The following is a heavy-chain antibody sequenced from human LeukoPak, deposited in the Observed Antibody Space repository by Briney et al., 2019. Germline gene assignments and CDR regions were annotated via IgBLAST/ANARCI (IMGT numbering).Heavy chain of an antibody. CDR2: INHSGST. D-gene: IGHD3-3*01. V-gene: IGHV4-34*01. CDR3: ARQEYDFWSGYPGYWFDP. CDR1: SGSFSGYY. J-gene: IGHJ5*02. Sequence: SETLSLTCTVYSGSFSGYYWSWIRQPPGKGLEWIGDINHSGSTNYNPSLKSRVTISVDTSKNQFSLKLSSVTAADTAVYYCARQEYDFWSGYPGYWFDPWGQGILVTVSS.